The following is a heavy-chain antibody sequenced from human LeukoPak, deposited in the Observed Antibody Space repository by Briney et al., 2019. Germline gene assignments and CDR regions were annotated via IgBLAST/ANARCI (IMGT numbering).Heavy chain of an antibody. V-gene: IGHV3-30-3*01. CDR3: ARALGRVQLWGILVY. CDR2: ISYDGSNK. J-gene: IGHJ4*02. CDR1: GFPFSSYA. D-gene: IGHD5-18*01. Sequence: GSLRLPCPASGFPFSSYAMPWVRQAPGKGLEWVAVISYDGSNKYYAASVKGRFTISRDNSKNTLYLQMNSLRAEDTAVYYCARALGRVQLWGILVYWGQGTLVTVSS.